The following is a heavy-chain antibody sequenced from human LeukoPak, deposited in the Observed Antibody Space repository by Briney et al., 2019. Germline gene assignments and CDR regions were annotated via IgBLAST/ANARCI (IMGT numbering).Heavy chain of an antibody. CDR1: GGSISSYY. V-gene: IGHV4-38-2*02. Sequence: SETLSLTCTVSGGSISSYYWGWIRQPPGKGLEWIGSIYHSGSTYYNPSLKSRVTISVDTSKNQFSLKLSSVTAADTAVYYCARAPYCSGGSCYLYYYMDVWGKGTTVTVSS. J-gene: IGHJ6*03. CDR3: ARAPYCSGGSCYLYYYMDV. CDR2: IYHSGST. D-gene: IGHD2-15*01.